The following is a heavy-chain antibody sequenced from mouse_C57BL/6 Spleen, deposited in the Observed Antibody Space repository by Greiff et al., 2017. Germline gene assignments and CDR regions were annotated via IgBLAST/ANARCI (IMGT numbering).Heavy chain of an antibody. CDR2: ISSGSSTI. CDR1: GFTFSDYG. D-gene: IGHD1-1*01. Sequence: EVKLMESGGGLVKPGGSLKLSCAASGFTFSDYGMHWVRQAPEKGLEWVAYISSGSSTINYADTVKGRFTITRDNAKNTLFLQMTSLRSEDTAMYYCARQVVTHYYAMDYWGKGTSVTVSS. V-gene: IGHV5-17*01. CDR3: ARQVVTHYYAMDY. J-gene: IGHJ4*01.